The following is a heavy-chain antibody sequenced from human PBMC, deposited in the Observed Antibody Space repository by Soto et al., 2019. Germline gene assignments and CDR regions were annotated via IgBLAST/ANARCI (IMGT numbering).Heavy chain of an antibody. J-gene: IGHJ6*02. CDR1: GGSFSGYY. Sequence: SETLSLTCAVYGGSFSGYYWSWIRQPPGKGLEWIGEINHSGSTNYNPSLKSRVTISVDTSKNQFSLKLSSVTAADTAVYYCAGTSYGDIGYYYGMDVWGQGTTVTAP. CDR2: INHSGST. V-gene: IGHV4-34*01. D-gene: IGHD4-17*01. CDR3: AGTSYGDIGYYYGMDV.